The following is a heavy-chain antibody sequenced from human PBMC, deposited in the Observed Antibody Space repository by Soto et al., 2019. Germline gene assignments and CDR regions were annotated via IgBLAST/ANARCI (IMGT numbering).Heavy chain of an antibody. CDR2: IIPIFGTA. CDR3: ALLVNRAAANNWFDP. V-gene: IGHV1-69*13. Sequence: VASVKVSCKASGGTFSSYAISWVRQAPGQGLEWMGGIIPIFGTANYAQKFQGRVTITADESTSTAYMELSSLRSEDTAVYYCALLVNRAAANNWFDPWGQGTLVTVSS. J-gene: IGHJ5*02. CDR1: GGTFSSYA. D-gene: IGHD6-13*01.